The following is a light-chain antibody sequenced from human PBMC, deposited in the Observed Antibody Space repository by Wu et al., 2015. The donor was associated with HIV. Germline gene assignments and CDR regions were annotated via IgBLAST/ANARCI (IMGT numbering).Light chain of an antibody. CDR3: QQRTNWPPFYS. Sequence: EIVLTQSPATLSLSPGERATLSCRASQSVSRFLAWYQHKPGQVPRLLIYDTSNRATGIPVRFSGSGSGTDFTLTISTLEPEDFAVYYSQQRTNWPPFYSFGQGTKLEI. CDR2: DTS. J-gene: IGKJ2*03. V-gene: IGKV3-11*01. CDR1: QSVSRF.